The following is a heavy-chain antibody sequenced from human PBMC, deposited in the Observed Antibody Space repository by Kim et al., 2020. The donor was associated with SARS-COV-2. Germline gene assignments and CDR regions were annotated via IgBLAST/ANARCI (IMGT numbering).Heavy chain of an antibody. J-gene: IGHJ4*02. D-gene: IGHD3-3*01. V-gene: IGHV3-33*06. CDR2: IWPDGSGE. CDR3: AKTFFQFKYGEVFDN. Sequence: GGSLRLSCAASGFTFGNYAMHWVRQVPGKGPEWVAVIWPDGSGENYVDSVRGRFTISRDNSKNTLYLQMDSLRAEDTAVYYCAKTFFQFKYGEVFDNWGQGTLVTVAS. CDR1: GFTFGNYA.